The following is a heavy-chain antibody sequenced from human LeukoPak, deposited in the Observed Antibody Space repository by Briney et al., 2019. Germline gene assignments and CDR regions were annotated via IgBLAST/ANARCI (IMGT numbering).Heavy chain of an antibody. CDR1: GGSFSGYY. J-gene: IGHJ1*01. D-gene: IGHD3-10*01. V-gene: IGHV4-34*01. CDR3: ARAGYYYGSGSYLKYFQH. Sequence: NASETLSLTCAVYGGSFSGYYWSWIRQPPGKGLEWIGEINHSGSTNYNPSLKSRVTISVDTSKNQFSLKLSSVTAADTAVYYCARAGYYYGSGSYLKYFQHWGQGTLVTVSS. CDR2: INHSGST.